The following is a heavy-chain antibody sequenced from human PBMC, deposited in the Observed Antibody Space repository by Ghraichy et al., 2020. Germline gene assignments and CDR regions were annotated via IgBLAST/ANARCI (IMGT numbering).Heavy chain of an antibody. Sequence: GGSLRLSCAASGFTFSDSFMSWIRQAPGKGLEWISYISSASVYTNYADSVKGRFTISRDNAKKSLYLQMNSLRAEDTAVYYCARDYSSDWFDAFDIWGQGTMVTVSS. D-gene: IGHD6-19*01. V-gene: IGHV3-11*06. J-gene: IGHJ3*02. CDR1: GFTFSDSF. CDR3: ARDYSSDWFDAFDI. CDR2: ISSASVYT.